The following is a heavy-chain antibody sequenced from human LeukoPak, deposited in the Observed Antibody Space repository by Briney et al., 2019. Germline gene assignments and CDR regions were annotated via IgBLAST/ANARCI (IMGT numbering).Heavy chain of an antibody. J-gene: IGHJ4*02. CDR2: ISWNSGTI. CDR3: ARATAAGRRLDY. V-gene: IGHV3-9*01. Sequence: GRSLRLSCAVSGFTFDDYAMHWVRQAPGKGLEWVSGISWNSGTIGYADSVKGRFTISRDNAKNSLYLQMNSLGADDTAVYYCARATAAGRRLDYWGQGTLVTVSS. CDR1: GFTFDDYA. D-gene: IGHD6-13*01.